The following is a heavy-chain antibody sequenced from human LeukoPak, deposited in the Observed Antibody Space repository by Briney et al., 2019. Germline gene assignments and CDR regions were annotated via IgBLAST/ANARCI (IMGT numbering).Heavy chain of an antibody. Sequence: SETLSLTCSASGASTSSRYWSWIRQSPGRTLEWIGHIYNGRNTKYNPSLTSRVTISVDTSKNQFSLRMTSVTAADTAIYYCAQTTGWPGFDFWGPGALVTVSS. J-gene: IGHJ4*02. CDR2: IYNGRNT. CDR1: GASTSSRY. D-gene: IGHD6-19*01. V-gene: IGHV4-59*08. CDR3: AQTTGWPGFDF.